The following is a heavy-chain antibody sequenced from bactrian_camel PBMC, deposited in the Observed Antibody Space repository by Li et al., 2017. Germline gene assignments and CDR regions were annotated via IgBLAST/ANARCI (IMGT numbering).Heavy chain of an antibody. J-gene: IGHJ6*01. CDR2: IESDGST. CDR1: GVSYGRYC. CDR3: AAEEIPCMVGGAPDFGY. Sequence: HVQLVESGGGLVQPGGSLRLSCAASGVSYGRYCMGWFRQIPDKEREGVAGIESDGSTSYADSVKGRFTISRDNHENTMHLQMNNLKPEDTAMYYCAAEEIPCMVGGAPDFGYWGQGTQVTVS. D-gene: IGHD1*01. V-gene: IGHV3S9*01.